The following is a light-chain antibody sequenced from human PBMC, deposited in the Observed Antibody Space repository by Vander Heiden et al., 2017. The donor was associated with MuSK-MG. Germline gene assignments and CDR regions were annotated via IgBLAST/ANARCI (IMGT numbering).Light chain of an antibody. CDR2: DAS. J-gene: IGKJ5*01. CDR3: QQVKSYPIT. Sequence: DIQLTQSPFFLSASVGDRVTVSCRASQGISTYLIWYQQKPGKVPKLLIYDASTLQSGVPSRCSGSGSGTDFTLTISSLQPEDFATYYCQQVKSYPITFGQGTRLEIK. V-gene: IGKV1-9*01. CDR1: QGISTY.